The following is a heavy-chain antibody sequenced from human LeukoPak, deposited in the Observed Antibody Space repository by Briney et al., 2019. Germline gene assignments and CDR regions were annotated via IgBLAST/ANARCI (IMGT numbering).Heavy chain of an antibody. CDR1: GFTFSSYS. J-gene: IGHJ4*02. Sequence: GGSLRLSCAASGFTFSSYSMNWVRQAPGKGLEWVSSISSSSSYIYYADSVKGRFTISRDNAKNSLYLQMNSLRAEDTAVYYCARGRPKYSSSWNALFDYWGQGTLVTVSS. CDR3: ARGRPKYSSSWNALFDY. CDR2: ISSSSSYI. V-gene: IGHV3-21*01. D-gene: IGHD6-13*01.